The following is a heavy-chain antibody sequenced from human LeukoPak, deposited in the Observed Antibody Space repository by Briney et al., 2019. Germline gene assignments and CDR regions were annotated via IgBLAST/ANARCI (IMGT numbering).Heavy chain of an antibody. D-gene: IGHD6-13*01. V-gene: IGHV4-59*01. CDR1: GGSISSYY. J-gene: IGHJ4*02. Sequence: SETLSLTCTVSGGSISSYYWSWIRQPPGKGLEWIGYIYYSGSTNYNPSLKSRVTISVDTSKNQFSLKLSSVTAADTAVYYCARAIDLEYSSSAGFDYWGQGTLVTVSS. CDR2: IYYSGST. CDR3: ARAIDLEYSSSAGFDY.